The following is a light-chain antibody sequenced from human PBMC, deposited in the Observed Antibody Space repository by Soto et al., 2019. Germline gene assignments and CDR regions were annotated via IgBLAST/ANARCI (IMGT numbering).Light chain of an antibody. CDR3: CSHAGGYTWV. Sequence: QSALSQPRSMSESPGQSVTISCSGTSRDVGAYKYVSWYQHHPGKAPKLMIYDVTRRPSGVPDRFSGSKSGNTASLTISGLQTEDDADYYCCSHAGGYTWVFGGGTKLTVL. V-gene: IGLV2-11*01. J-gene: IGLJ3*02. CDR2: DVT. CDR1: SRDVGAYKY.